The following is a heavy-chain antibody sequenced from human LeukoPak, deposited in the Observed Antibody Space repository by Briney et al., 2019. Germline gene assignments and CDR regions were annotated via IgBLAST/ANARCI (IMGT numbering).Heavy chain of an antibody. CDR3: ARDLLGGSYAGY. CDR1: GFTFSSYN. J-gene: IGHJ4*02. Sequence: NPGGSLRLSCAASGFTFSSYNMNWVRQAPGKGLEWVSSISSSSSYIYYADSVKGRFTISRDNAKNSLYLQMNSLRAEDTAVYHCARDLLGGSYAGYWGQGTLVTVSS. D-gene: IGHD1-26*01. V-gene: IGHV3-21*01. CDR2: ISSSSSYI.